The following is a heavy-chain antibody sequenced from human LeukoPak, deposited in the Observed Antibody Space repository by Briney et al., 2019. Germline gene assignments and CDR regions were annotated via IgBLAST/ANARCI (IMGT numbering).Heavy chain of an antibody. V-gene: IGHV1-3*01. Sequence: AAVKVSCKASGYTFTIYVMHWVRQAPGQRLEWLGWINAGNGNKKYSQKFQGRVTITRDTSASTAYMELSSLRSEDPAVYYCARGIAAAGSLWNYYFDYWGQGTLVTVSS. J-gene: IGHJ4*02. CDR1: GYTFTIYV. D-gene: IGHD6-13*01. CDR2: INAGNGNK. CDR3: ARGIAAAGSLWNYYFDY.